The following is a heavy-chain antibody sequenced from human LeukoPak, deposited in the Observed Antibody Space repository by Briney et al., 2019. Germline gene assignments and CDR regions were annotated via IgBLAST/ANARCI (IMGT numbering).Heavy chain of an antibody. V-gene: IGHV1-2*02. D-gene: IGHD3-16*01. Sequence: ASVKVSCKASGYTFTGFSIHWVRQTPGQGLEWMGWINPNTGGTNYAQMFQGRVTMTRDTSISTAYMELSRLRSDDTAFYYCTGGDYFLWGRDYYYYMDVWGKGTTVTVSS. J-gene: IGHJ6*03. CDR2: INPNTGGT. CDR1: GYTFTGFS. CDR3: TGGDYFLWGRDYYYYMDV.